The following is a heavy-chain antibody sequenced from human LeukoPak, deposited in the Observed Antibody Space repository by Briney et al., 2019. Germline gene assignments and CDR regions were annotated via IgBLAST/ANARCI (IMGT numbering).Heavy chain of an antibody. CDR3: ARDGENYDILTGYYNLNYFDY. J-gene: IGHJ4*02. Sequence: PSETLSLTCAVSGGSISSGGYSWSWIRQPPGKGLEWIGYIYYSGSTYYNPSLKSRVTISVDTSKNQFSLKLSSVTAADTAVYYCARDGENYDILTGYYNLNYFDYWGQGTLVTVSS. V-gene: IGHV4-30-4*07. D-gene: IGHD3-9*01. CDR1: GGSISSGGYS. CDR2: IYYSGST.